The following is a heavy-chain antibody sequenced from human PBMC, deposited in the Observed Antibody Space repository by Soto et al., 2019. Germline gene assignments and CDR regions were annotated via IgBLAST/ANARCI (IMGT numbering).Heavy chain of an antibody. CDR2: VYNSGST. Sequence: PSETLSLTCTVPGGSISSNSWTWIRQPPGKGLEWIGYVYNSGSTNYNPSLKSRVTISEDTSKSQFSLKVNSMTAADTAVYYCARYRREAVAGYTLDNWGQGILVTVSS. CDR3: ARYRREAVAGYTLDN. CDR1: GGSISSNS. V-gene: IGHV4-59*01. J-gene: IGHJ4*02. D-gene: IGHD6-13*01.